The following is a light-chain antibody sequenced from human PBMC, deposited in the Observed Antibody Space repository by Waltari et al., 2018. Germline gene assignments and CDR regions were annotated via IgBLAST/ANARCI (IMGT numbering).Light chain of an antibody. V-gene: IGKV1-33*01. CDR1: QGISNW. Sequence: DIQMTQSPSSLSSSVGDRVTITCRASQGISNWLAWYQQKPGKSPKLLIYRASNLETGVPSRFSGSGSGTDFTLTISSLQPEDIATYYCQQHDNSPWTFGQGTKVEIK. CDR2: RAS. J-gene: IGKJ1*01. CDR3: QQHDNSPWT.